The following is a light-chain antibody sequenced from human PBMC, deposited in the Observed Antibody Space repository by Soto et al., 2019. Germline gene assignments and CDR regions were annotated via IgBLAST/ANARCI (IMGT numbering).Light chain of an antibody. V-gene: IGKV2-30*01. J-gene: IGKJ1*01. CDR2: KVS. Sequence: DVVMTQSPLSLPVTLGQPASISCRSSQSLLYSDGNTYLSWFQQRPGQSPRRLIYKVSIRDSGVPDRFSGSGSGTDFTLKITRVEAEDVGVYYCMQGTYWRPRSFGQGNKVEIK. CDR3: MQGTYWRPRS. CDR1: QSLLYSDGNTY.